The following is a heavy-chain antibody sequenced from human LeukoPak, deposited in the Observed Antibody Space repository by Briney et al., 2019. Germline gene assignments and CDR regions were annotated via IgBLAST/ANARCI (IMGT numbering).Heavy chain of an antibody. CDR2: INPNSGGT. V-gene: IGHV1-2*02. CDR1: GHSLNEIS. J-gene: IGHJ4*02. D-gene: IGHD4-17*01. CDR3: ARDAEDDYGDYVDYFDY. Sequence: ASVKVSCKVSGHSLNEISMYWVRQAPGQGLEWMGWINPNSGGTNYAQKFQGRVTMTRDTSISTAYMELSRLRPDDTAVYYCARDAEDDYGDYVDYFDYWGQGTLVTVSS.